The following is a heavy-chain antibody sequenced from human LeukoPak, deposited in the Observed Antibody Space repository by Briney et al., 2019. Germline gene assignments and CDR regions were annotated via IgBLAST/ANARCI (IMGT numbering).Heavy chain of an antibody. CDR3: AKDKFEGFDFWSGPYPNYYYYYMDV. CDR1: GFTFSSYG. D-gene: IGHD3-3*01. Sequence: PGGSLRLSCAASGFTFSSYGMHWVRQAPGKGLEWVAVIWYDESNKYYADSVKGRFTISRDNSKNTLYLQMNSLRAEDTAVYYCAKDKFEGFDFWSGPYPNYYYYYMDVWGKGTTVTVSS. V-gene: IGHV3-33*06. J-gene: IGHJ6*03. CDR2: IWYDESNK.